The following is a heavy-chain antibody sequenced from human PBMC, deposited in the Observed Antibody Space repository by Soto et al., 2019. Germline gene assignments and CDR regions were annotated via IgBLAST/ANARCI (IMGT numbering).Heavy chain of an antibody. CDR3: VDVGSSGWNY. J-gene: IGHJ4*02. CDR1: GFTFSSYA. V-gene: IGHV3-30-3*01. D-gene: IGHD6-19*01. CDR2: ISYDGSNK. Sequence: PGGSLRLSCAASGFTFSSYAMHWVRQAPGKGPEWVAVISYDGSNKYYADSVKGRFTISRDNSKNTLYLQMNSLRAEDTAVYYCVDVGSSGWNYWGQGTLVTVSS.